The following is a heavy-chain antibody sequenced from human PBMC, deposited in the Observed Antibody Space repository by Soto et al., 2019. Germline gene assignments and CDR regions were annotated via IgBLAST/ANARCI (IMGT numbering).Heavy chain of an antibody. CDR1: SGSISSYY. Sequence: SETLSLTCTVSSGSISSYYWSWIRQPPGKGLEWIGYIHYSGSTNYNPSLKSRVIISVDASKNQFSLNLSSVTAADTAVYYCARTVLGYCSGGSCHKFDLRGQGTPVTVPS. V-gene: IGHV4-59*01. CDR2: IHYSGST. D-gene: IGHD2-15*01. J-gene: IGHJ5*02. CDR3: ARTVLGYCSGGSCHKFDL.